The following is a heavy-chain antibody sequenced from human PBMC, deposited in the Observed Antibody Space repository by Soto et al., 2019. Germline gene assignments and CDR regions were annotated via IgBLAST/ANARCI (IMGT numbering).Heavy chain of an antibody. CDR2: INGDGSTT. V-gene: IGHV3-74*01. CDR3: VRDSPTNLEDADAMASWFDP. J-gene: IGHJ5*02. CDR1: GFNFNFYW. Sequence: EVLLVESGGGLVQPGGSLRLSCAASGFNFNFYWMHWVRQAPGKGLVWVSRINGDGSTTDYADSVKGRFTISRDNAKNTLFLPMDSLRVEDTAVYYCVRDSPTNLEDADAMASWFDPWGQGTLVTVSS. D-gene: IGHD2-2*01.